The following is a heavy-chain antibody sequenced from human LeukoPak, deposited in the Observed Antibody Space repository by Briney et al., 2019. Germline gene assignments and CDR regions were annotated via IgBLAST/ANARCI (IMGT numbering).Heavy chain of an antibody. CDR2: ISSSGSTI. CDR1: GFTFSSYE. CDR3: ARVNQWLVLGNDY. Sequence: GGSLRLSCAASGFTFSSYEMNWVRQAPGKGLEWVSYISSSGSTIYYADSVKDRFTIYRDNAKNSLYLQMNSLRGEDTAVYYCARVNQWLVLGNDYWGQGTLVTVSS. D-gene: IGHD6-19*01. V-gene: IGHV3-48*03. J-gene: IGHJ4*02.